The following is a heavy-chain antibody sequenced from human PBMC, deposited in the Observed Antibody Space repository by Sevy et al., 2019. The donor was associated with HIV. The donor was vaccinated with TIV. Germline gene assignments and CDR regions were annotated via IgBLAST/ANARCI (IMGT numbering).Heavy chain of an antibody. V-gene: IGHV4-61*01. CDR3: AGSMVRGVGDEHDY. Sequence: AETLSLTCTVSGGSVSSGSYYWSWIRQPPGKGLEWIGYIYYSGGTNYNPSLKSRVTISVDTSKNQFSLKLSSVTAADTHVYYCAGSMVRGVGDEHDYGGQGTLVTASS. D-gene: IGHD3-10*01. CDR2: IYYSGGT. CDR1: GGSVSSGSYY. J-gene: IGHJ4*02.